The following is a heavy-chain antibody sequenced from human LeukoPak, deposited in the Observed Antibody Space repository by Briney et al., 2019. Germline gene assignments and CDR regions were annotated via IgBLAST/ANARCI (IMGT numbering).Heavy chain of an antibody. Sequence: PSETLSLTRTVSGGSISSYYWSWIRQPAGKGLEWIGRIYTSGSTNYNPSLKSRVTISVDKSKNQFSLKLSSVTAADTAVYYCARVGGDHPLSYFDYWGQGTLVTVSS. V-gene: IGHV4-4*07. D-gene: IGHD1-26*01. CDR1: GGSISSYY. CDR3: ARVGGDHPLSYFDY. CDR2: IYTSGST. J-gene: IGHJ4*02.